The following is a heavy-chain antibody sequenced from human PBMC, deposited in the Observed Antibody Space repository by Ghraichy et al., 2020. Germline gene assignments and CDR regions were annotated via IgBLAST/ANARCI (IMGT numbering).Heavy chain of an antibody. D-gene: IGHD1-1*01. V-gene: IGHV4-59*01. CDR2: IYYSGST. Sequence: SETLSLTCTVSGGSISSYYWSWIRQPPGKGLEWIGYIYYSGSTNYNPSLKSRVTISVDTSKNQFSLKLSSVTAADTAVYYCARTQYNWNDPYYFDYWGQGTLVTVSS. J-gene: IGHJ4*02. CDR1: GGSISSYY. CDR3: ARTQYNWNDPYYFDY.